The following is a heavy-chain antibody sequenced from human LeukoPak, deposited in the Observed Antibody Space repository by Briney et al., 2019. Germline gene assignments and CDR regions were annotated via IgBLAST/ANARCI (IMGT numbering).Heavy chain of an antibody. CDR1: GGSISSSSYY. V-gene: IGHV4-39*07. J-gene: IGHJ5*02. CDR2: IYYSGST. Sequence: PSETLSLTCTVSGGSISSSSYYWGWIRQPPGKGLEWIGSIYYSGSTYYNPSLKSRVTISVDTSKNQFSLKLSSVTAADTAVYYCATRAGYSTLGGWFDPWGQGTLVTVSS. CDR3: ATRAGYSTLGGWFDP. D-gene: IGHD6-13*01.